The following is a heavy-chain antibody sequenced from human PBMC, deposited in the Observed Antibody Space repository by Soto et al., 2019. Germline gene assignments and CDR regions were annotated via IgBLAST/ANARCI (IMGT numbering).Heavy chain of an antibody. D-gene: IGHD7-27*01. Sequence: PGGSMRLPWSASTFTFCDNWMSWARHDRGKGPGWGANIKQDGSEKYYVDSVKGRFTISRDNTKSSLYLQMNSLRAEDTAFYYCARRQHNWGSAYYYWGQGTLVTVSS. V-gene: IGHV3-7*01. J-gene: IGHJ4*02. CDR1: TFTFCDNW. CDR3: ARRQHNWGSAYYY. CDR2: IKQDGSEK.